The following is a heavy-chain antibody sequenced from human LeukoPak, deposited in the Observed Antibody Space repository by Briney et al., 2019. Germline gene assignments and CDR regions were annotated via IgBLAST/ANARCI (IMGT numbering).Heavy chain of an antibody. CDR1: GGSISSSSYY. D-gene: IGHD5-18*01. V-gene: IGHV4-39*01. CDR2: IYYSGST. CDR3: ARQNTAMGNDYFDY. J-gene: IGHJ4*02. Sequence: SETLSLTCTVSGGSISSSSYYWGWIRQPPGKGLEWIVSIYYSGSTYYNPSPKSRVTISVATSKNQFSLKLRSVTAADTAVYYCARQNTAMGNDYFDYWGQGTLVTVSS.